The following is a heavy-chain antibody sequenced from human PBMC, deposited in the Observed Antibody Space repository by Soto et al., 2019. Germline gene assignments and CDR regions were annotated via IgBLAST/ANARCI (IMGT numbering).Heavy chain of an antibody. CDR1: GFTFSSYA. Sequence: PGGSLRLSCAASGFTFSSYAMHWVRQAPGKGLEWVAVISYDGSNKYYADSVKGRFTISRDNSKNTLYLQMNSLRAEDTAVYYCARTTVVVTAMIYWGQGTLVTVSS. D-gene: IGHD2-21*02. CDR2: ISYDGSNK. J-gene: IGHJ4*02. V-gene: IGHV3-30-3*01. CDR3: ARTTVVVTAMIY.